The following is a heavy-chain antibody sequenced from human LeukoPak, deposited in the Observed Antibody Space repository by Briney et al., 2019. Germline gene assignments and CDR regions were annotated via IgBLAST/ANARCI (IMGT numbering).Heavy chain of an antibody. CDR3: TTDPLNAGEPDY. V-gene: IGHV3-53*01. D-gene: IGHD7-27*01. CDR2: IYSGGST. CDR1: GFTVSSNY. Sequence: GGSLRLSCAASGFTVSSNYMSWVRQAPGKGLEWVSVIYSGGSTYYADSVKGRFTISRDNSKNTLYLQMNSLKTEDTAVYYCTTDPLNAGEPDYWGQGTLVTVSS. J-gene: IGHJ4*02.